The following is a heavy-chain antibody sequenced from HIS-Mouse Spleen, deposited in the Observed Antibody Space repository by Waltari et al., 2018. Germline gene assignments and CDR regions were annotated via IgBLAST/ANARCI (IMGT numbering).Heavy chain of an antibody. V-gene: IGHV2-70*15. CDR3: ARIAEGYTSGWYAFDY. CDR1: GFSLSTSGMC. CDR2: IDWDDDK. J-gene: IGHJ4*02. Sequence: QVTLRESGPALVKPTQTLTLTCTFSGFSLSTSGMCVSWIRQPPGKALEWLARIDWDDDKYYSTSTKTRLTISRDTSKNQVVLTMTNMDPLDTATYYCARIAEGYTSGWYAFDYWGQGTLVTVSS. D-gene: IGHD6-19*01.